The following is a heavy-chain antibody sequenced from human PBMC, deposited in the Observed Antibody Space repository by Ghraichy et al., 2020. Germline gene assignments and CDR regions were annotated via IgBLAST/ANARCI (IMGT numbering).Heavy chain of an antibody. Sequence: GGSLRLSCAASGFTFSGYAMSWVRQAPGKGLEWVSGIGGSGGTTYYADSVKGQFSISRDNSKNTLYLQMNSLRVEDTAVYYCAKGDPYDFWSGYSSYGMDVWGQGTTVTVSS. V-gene: IGHV3-23*01. CDR2: IGGSGGTT. J-gene: IGHJ6*02. CDR3: AKGDPYDFWSGYSSYGMDV. CDR1: GFTFSGYA. D-gene: IGHD3-3*01.